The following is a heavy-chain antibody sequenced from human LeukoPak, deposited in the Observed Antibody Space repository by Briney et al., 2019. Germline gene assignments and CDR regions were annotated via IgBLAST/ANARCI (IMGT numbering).Heavy chain of an antibody. V-gene: IGHV3-15*01. CDR3: TAERGSYYDY. CDR1: GFTFINAW. CDR2: IKSKTNGGTT. D-gene: IGHD1-26*01. J-gene: IGHJ4*02. Sequence: GGSLRLSCAASGFTFINAWMSWVRQAPGKGLEWVGRIKSKTNGGTTDYAAPVKGRFTISRDDSKDTVYLQMNSLKTEDTAVYYCTAERGSYYDYWGQGTLVTVSS.